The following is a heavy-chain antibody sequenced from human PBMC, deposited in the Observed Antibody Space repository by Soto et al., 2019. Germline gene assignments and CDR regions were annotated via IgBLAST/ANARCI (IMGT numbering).Heavy chain of an antibody. Sequence: QVQLVESGGGVVQPGWSLRLSCAASGFTFSDYGMHWVRQAPGEGLQWVAVIWFDGSNEHYADYVKGRFTISRDNSKNTLYLQMYSLRAGDTAVYYCARGSLYCSSTSCSYGMDVWGQGTTVTVSS. CDR3: ARGSLYCSSTSCSYGMDV. J-gene: IGHJ6*02. CDR1: GFTFSDYG. V-gene: IGHV3-33*01. CDR2: IWFDGSNE. D-gene: IGHD2-15*01.